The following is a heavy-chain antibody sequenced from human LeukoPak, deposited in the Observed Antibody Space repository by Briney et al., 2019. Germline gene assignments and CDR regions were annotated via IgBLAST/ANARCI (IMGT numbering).Heavy chain of an antibody. CDR1: GFTIGTAW. Sequence: GGSLRLSCASSGFTIGTAWMSWVRQAPGKGLEWLGHIKSEGEGATTDYAAPAKGRFAISRDDSKNMIYLQMSSLKMDDTAIYYCIAHFPYFYGFDVWGQGTMVTVSS. D-gene: IGHD3-3*02. CDR3: IAHFPYFYGFDV. J-gene: IGHJ3*01. V-gene: IGHV3-15*01. CDR2: IKSEGEGATT.